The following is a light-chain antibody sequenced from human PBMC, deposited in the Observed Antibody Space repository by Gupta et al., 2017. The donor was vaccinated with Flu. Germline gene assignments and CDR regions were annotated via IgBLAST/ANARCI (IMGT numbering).Light chain of an antibody. J-gene: IGLJ3*02. CDR3: CSYAGSFTWV. V-gene: IGLV2-11*01. CDR1: SNDVGYYDF. Sequence: QSALTQSRSVPGSPGPSVTIYCTGTSNDVGYYDFVSWYQQRPGKAPQLIVYDVTGRPSGVPDRFSGSKSGNTASLTISGLQPEDEADYYCCSYAGSFTWVFGGGTKLTVL. CDR2: DVT.